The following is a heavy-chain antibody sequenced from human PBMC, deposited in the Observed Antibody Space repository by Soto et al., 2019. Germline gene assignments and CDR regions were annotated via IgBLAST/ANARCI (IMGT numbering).Heavy chain of an antibody. CDR2: FNSDESST. CDR3: ARAPVDWNDRQPIDY. Sequence: EVQLVESGGGLVQPGGSLRLSCAASGFTFSRYWMHWVRQAPGKGLVWVSRFNSDESSTSYADSVKGRFTISRDNAKNTLYLQMNSLRVEDTAVYYCARAPVDWNDRQPIDYWGQGTLVTVSS. D-gene: IGHD1-1*01. J-gene: IGHJ4*02. V-gene: IGHV3-74*01. CDR1: GFTFSRYW.